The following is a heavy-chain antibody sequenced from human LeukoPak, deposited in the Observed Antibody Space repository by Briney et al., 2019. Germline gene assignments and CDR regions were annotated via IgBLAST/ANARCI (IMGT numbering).Heavy chain of an antibody. J-gene: IGHJ4*02. CDR3: ARVLRRDGYTQGSWNY. D-gene: IGHD5-24*01. Sequence: ASVKVSCKASGYTFTSYDINWVRQATGQGLEWMGWMNPNSGNTGYAQKFQGRVTVTRNTSISTAYMELSSLRSEDTAVYYCARVLRRDGYTQGSWNYWGQGTLVTVSS. CDR2: MNPNSGNT. V-gene: IGHV1-8*01. CDR1: GYTFTSYD.